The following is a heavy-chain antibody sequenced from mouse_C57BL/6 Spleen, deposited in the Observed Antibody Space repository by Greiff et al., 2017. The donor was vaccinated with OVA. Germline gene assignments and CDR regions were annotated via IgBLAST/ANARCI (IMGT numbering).Heavy chain of an antibody. Sequence: QVQLQQPGAELVRPGSSVKLSCKASGYTFTSYWMHRVKQRPIQGLEWIGNIDPSDSETHYNQKFKDKATLTVDKSSSTAYMQLSSLTSEDSAVYYCARVWDGYAMDYWGQGTSVTVSS. V-gene: IGHV1-52*01. J-gene: IGHJ4*01. D-gene: IGHD4-1*01. CDR3: ARVWDGYAMDY. CDR1: GYTFTSYW. CDR2: IDPSDSET.